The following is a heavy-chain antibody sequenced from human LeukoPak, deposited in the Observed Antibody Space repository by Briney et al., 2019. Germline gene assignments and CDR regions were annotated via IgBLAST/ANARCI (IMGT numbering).Heavy chain of an antibody. Sequence: VKPSETLSLTCTVSSGSITRYYWGWIRQRPGEGLESIGHIYYTGTTDYNPSLKSRVTMSVDTSKNQFSLRLISVTASDTAVYFCAGASNRHFFDYWGHGTLVAVSS. CDR1: SGSITRYY. V-gene: IGHV4-59*13. J-gene: IGHJ4*01. CDR2: IYYTGTT. CDR3: AGASNRHFFDY.